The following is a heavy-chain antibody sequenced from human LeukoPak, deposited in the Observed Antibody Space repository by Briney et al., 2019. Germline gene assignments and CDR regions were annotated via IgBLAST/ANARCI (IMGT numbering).Heavy chain of an antibody. CDR3: AKSPYFYNSGRSVDV. Sequence: GGSLRLSCAASGTTFSSYGMSWVRQAPGKGLEWVSSISSTGGTTYYADSVKGRFTISRDSSKNMLYLHMNRLRAEDTAVYYCAKSPYFYNSGRSVDVWGKGTTVTVSS. V-gene: IGHV3-23*01. CDR2: ISSTGGTT. J-gene: IGHJ6*04. CDR1: GTTFSSYG. D-gene: IGHD3-10*01.